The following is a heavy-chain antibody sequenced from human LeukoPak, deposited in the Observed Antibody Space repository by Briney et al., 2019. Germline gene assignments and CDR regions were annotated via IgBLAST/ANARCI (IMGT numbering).Heavy chain of an antibody. V-gene: IGHV3-23*01. J-gene: IGHJ4*02. CDR1: GFTFSTYA. D-gene: IGHD3-10*01. CDR3: AKEKESSGYFDY. Sequence: GGSLTLSCAASGFTFSTYAMSWVRQAPGKGQEWVSAISGSGGRTYYADCVKGRFTISRDNSKNTLYLQMNSLRAEDTAVYYCAKEKESSGYFDYWGQGTLVTVSS. CDR2: ISGSGGRT.